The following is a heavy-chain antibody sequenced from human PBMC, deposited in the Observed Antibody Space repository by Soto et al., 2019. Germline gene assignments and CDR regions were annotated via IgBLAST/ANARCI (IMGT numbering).Heavy chain of an antibody. J-gene: IGHJ4*02. CDR2: IIPILGIA. V-gene: IGHV1-69*02. CDR3: ANQAYCRGGSFYPDY. D-gene: IGHD2-15*01. CDR1: GGTFSSYT. Sequence: QVQLVQSGAEVKKPGSSVKVSCKASGGTFSSYTISWVRQAPGQGLEWMGRIIPILGIANYAQKFQGRVTITADKSTSTAYMELSSLRSEATAVYYCANQAYCRGGSFYPDYWGQGTLVTVFS.